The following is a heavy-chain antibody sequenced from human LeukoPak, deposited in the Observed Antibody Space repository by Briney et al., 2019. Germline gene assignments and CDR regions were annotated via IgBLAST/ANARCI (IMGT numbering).Heavy chain of an antibody. CDR2: IYPGDSDT. J-gene: IGHJ6*03. Sequence: GESLKISCKGSGYNFGNSWIAWVRQMPGKGLEWMGIIYPGDSDTKYGPSFQGQVTISADKSISTACLQWSSLKASDSAIYYCARKEYMDVWGEGTTVTVSS. CDR3: ARKEYMDV. V-gene: IGHV5-51*01. CDR1: GYNFGNSW.